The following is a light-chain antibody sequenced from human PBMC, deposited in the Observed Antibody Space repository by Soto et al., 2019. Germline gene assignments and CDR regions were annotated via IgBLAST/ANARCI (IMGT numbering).Light chain of an antibody. V-gene: IGLV1-40*01. CDR1: SSNIGAGYD. J-gene: IGLJ2*01. CDR3: QYYDSSLSGSVV. CDR2: GNS. Sequence: QSVLTQPPSVSGAPGQRVTISCTGSSSNIGAGYDVHWYQQLPGTAPKLLIYGNSNRPSGVPDRFSGSKSGPSASLAITGLQAEDEADYYCQYYDSSLSGSVVFGGGTKLTVL.